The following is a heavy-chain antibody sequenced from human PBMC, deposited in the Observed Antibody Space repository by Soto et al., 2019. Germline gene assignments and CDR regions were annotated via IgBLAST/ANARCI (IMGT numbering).Heavy chain of an antibody. Sequence: GESLKISCKGSGYSFTNYWIGWVRQMPGKGLEWMGIIYPGDSDTRYSPSSQGQVTISADKSISTAYLQWSSLKASGTAMYFCARAPEVYCSSTSCYSTLDVWGQGTSVT. J-gene: IGHJ6*02. CDR3: ARAPEVYCSSTSCYSTLDV. D-gene: IGHD2-2*02. V-gene: IGHV5-51*01. CDR1: GYSFTNYW. CDR2: IYPGDSDT.